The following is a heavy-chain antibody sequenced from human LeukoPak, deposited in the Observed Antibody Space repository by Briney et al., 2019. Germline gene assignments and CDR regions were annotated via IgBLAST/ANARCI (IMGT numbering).Heavy chain of an antibody. V-gene: IGHV4-61*01. CDR2: IYHSGST. CDR3: ARAHSSGYYSDFDY. D-gene: IGHD3-22*01. J-gene: IGHJ4*02. CDR1: GGSIRSSYYY. Sequence: SETLSLTCTVSGGSIRSSYYYWNWIRQPPGKGLEWIGYIYHSGSTTYNPSLKSRVTISADTSKNQFSLKLSSVAAADTAVYYCARAHSSGYYSDFDYWGQGTLVTVSS.